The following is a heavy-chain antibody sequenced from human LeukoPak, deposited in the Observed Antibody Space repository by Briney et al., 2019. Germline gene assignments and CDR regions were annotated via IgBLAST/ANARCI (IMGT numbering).Heavy chain of an antibody. CDR3: ARSRDGYNEGSFDY. D-gene: IGHD5-24*01. Sequence: SETLSLTCTVSGGSISSYYWSWIRQPAGKGVEWIGRIYTSGSTNYNPSLKSRVTMSVDTSKNQFSLKLSSVTAADTAVYYCARSRDGYNEGSFDYWGQGTLVTVSS. V-gene: IGHV4-4*07. CDR1: GGSISSYY. CDR2: IYTSGST. J-gene: IGHJ4*02.